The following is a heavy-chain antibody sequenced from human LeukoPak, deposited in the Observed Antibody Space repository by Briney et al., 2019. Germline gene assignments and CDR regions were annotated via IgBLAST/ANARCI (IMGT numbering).Heavy chain of an antibody. CDR2: ISSSSSTI. J-gene: IGHJ4*02. V-gene: IGHV3-48*02. Sequence: GGSLRLSCAASGFTFIIYSMNWVRQAPGKGLEWVSYISSSSSTIYYADSVKGRFTISRDNAKNSLYLQMNSLRDEDTAVYYCARAPSRRDSSGSSDSWGQGTLVTVSS. CDR1: GFTFIIYS. CDR3: ARAPSRRDSSGSSDS. D-gene: IGHD3-22*01.